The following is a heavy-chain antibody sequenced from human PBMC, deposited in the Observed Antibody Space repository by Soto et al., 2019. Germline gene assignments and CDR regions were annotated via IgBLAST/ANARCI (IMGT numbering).Heavy chain of an antibody. CDR1: GFTFSSYA. J-gene: IGHJ5*02. CDR2: ISGSGGST. Sequence: GGSLRLSCAASGFTFSSYAMSWVRQAPGKGLEWVSAISGSGGSTYYADSVKGRFTISRDNSKNTLYLQMNSLRAEDTAVYYCAKDSDVLRYFDWLGLFDPWGQGTLVTVSS. D-gene: IGHD3-9*01. V-gene: IGHV3-23*01. CDR3: AKDSDVLRYFDWLGLFDP.